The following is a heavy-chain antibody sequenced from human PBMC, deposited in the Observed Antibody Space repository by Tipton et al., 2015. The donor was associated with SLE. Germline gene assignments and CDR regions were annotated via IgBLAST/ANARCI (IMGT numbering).Heavy chain of an antibody. D-gene: IGHD1-26*01. CDR3: AKGVGATPVYGMDV. CDR1: GFTFGDYA. Sequence: SLRLSCTASGFTFGDYAMSWVRQAPGKGLEWVSAISGSGGSTYYADSVKGRFTISRDNSKNTLYLQMNSLRAEDTAVYYCAKGVGATPVYGMDVWGQGTTVTVSS. CDR2: ISGSGGST. J-gene: IGHJ6*02. V-gene: IGHV3-23*01.